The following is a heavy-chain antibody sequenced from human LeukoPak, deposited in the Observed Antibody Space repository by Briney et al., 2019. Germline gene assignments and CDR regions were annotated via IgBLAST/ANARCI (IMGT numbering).Heavy chain of an antibody. Sequence: GGSLRLSCAASGFTFSSYAMSWVRQAPGKGLEWVSAISGSGGSTYYADSVKGRFTISRDNSKNTLYLQMNSLRAEDTAVYYCALNGGYSGYDYYFDYWGQGTLVTASS. V-gene: IGHV3-23*01. CDR1: GFTFSSYA. CDR2: ISGSGGST. D-gene: IGHD5-12*01. J-gene: IGHJ4*02. CDR3: ALNGGYSGYDYYFDY.